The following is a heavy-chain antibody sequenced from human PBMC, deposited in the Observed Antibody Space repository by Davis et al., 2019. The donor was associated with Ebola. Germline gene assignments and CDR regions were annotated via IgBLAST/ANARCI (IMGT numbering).Heavy chain of an antibody. Sequence: AASVKVSCKASGYTFTGYYMHWVRQAPGQGLQWMGRITPNSGDTNYAQKFQGRVTMTRDTSISTVYMELSRLRSDDTAVYYCARDKSDILTGYGFDPWGQGTLVTVSS. V-gene: IGHV1-2*06. CDR3: ARDKSDILTGYGFDP. CDR2: ITPNSGDT. CDR1: GYTFTGYY. J-gene: IGHJ5*02. D-gene: IGHD3-9*01.